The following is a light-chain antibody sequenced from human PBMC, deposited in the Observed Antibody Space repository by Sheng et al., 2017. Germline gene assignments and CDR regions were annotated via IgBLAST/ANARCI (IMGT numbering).Light chain of an antibody. CDR2: STN. J-gene: IGLJ3*02. CDR3: ALYMSSGISV. V-gene: IGLV8-61*01. Sequence: QTVVTQEPSFSVSPGGTVTLTCGLTSGSVSTSYYPSWYQQTPGQPPRTLIYSTNTRSSGVPDRFSGSILGNKAVLTITGAQADDESHYYCALYMSSGISVFGGGTKLTVL. CDR1: SGSVSTSYY.